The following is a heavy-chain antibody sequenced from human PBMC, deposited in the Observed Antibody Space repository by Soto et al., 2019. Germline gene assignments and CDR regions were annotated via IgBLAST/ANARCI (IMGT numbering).Heavy chain of an antibody. D-gene: IGHD2-2*01. Sequence: VGSLRLSCAASGFTFTTYGMNWVRQAPGKGLEWVAVISYDGSNKLYADSVRDRFAISRDNSKNTVYLQLDSLRPEDTAVYYCAKHRVYCSRPICFNIPGFDYWGQGAPDTVSS. CDR3: AKHRVYCSRPICFNIPGFDY. V-gene: IGHV3-30*18. CDR2: ISYDGSNK. CDR1: GFTFTTYG. J-gene: IGHJ4*02.